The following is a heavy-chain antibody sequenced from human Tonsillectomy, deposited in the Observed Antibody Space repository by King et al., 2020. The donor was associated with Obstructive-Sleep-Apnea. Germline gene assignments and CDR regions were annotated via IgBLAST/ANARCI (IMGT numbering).Heavy chain of an antibody. D-gene: IGHD6-13*01. CDR2: IYYSGST. CDR1: GGSISSYY. CDR3: ARTLSIAAAGTGWYFDL. J-gene: IGHJ2*01. V-gene: IGHV4-59*01. Sequence: QLQESGPGLVKPSETLSLTCTVSGGSISSYYWSWIRQPPGKGLEWIGYIYYSGSTNYNPSLKSLVTISVEPSKNQFSLKLSSVTAADTAVYYCARTLSIAAAGTGWYFDLWGRGTLVTVSS.